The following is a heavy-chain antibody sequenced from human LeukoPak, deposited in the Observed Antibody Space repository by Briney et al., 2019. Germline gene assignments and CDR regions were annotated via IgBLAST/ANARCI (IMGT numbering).Heavy chain of an antibody. Sequence: SETLSLTCAVYGGSFSGYYWSWIRQPPGKGLQWIGEINHSGSTNYNPSLKSRVTISVDTSKNQFSLKLSSVTAADTAVYYCARGSTAAAGTGVWFDPWGQGTLVPV. CDR1: GGSFSGYY. V-gene: IGHV4-34*01. J-gene: IGHJ5*02. CDR3: ARGSTAAAGTGVWFDP. CDR2: INHSGST. D-gene: IGHD6-13*01.